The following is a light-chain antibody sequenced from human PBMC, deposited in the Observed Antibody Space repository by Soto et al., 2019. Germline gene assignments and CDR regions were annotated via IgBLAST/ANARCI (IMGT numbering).Light chain of an antibody. CDR1: QSVSSN. CDR2: RAS. CDR3: QQYKNSPPIA. J-gene: IGKJ5*01. V-gene: IGKV3-15*01. Sequence: ETVMTQSPDTLSLSPGESATLSCRASQSVSSNLAWYQWRPGQAPRLLIYRASTRAPGTPDRFSGSGAGTAFTLTISSLQSEDFTVYYCQQYKNSPPIAFGQGTRLEMK.